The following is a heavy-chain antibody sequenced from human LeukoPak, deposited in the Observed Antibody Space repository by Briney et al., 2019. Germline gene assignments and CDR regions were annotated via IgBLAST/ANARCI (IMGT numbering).Heavy chain of an antibody. CDR3: APRGYSSSLNYYYYYMDV. CDR2: IRYDGSNK. CDR1: GFTFSSYG. D-gene: IGHD6-13*01. J-gene: IGHJ6*03. V-gene: IGHV3-30*02. Sequence: GGSLRLSCAASGFTFSSYGVHWVRQAPGKGLEWVAFIRYDGSNKYYADSVKGRFTISRDNSKNTLYLQMNSLRAEDTAVYYCAPRGYSSSLNYYYYYMDVWGKGTTVTVSS.